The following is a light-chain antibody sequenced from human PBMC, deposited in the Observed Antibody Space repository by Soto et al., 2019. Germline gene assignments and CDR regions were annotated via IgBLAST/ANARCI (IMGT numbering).Light chain of an antibody. V-gene: IGKV3-11*01. CDR3: QQRDNWPLT. Sequence: EIVLTQSPATLSLSPGERATLSCRASQSLSSYLGWYQQKPGQAPRLLIYDASNRATGIPARFSGSGSETDFTLTISILEPEYSAVYYCQQRDNWPLTFGGGTKMEIK. J-gene: IGKJ4*01. CDR1: QSLSSY. CDR2: DAS.